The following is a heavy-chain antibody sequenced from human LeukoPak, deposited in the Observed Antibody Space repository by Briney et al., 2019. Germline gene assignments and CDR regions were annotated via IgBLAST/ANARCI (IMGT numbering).Heavy chain of an antibody. J-gene: IGHJ4*02. CDR1: GYTFTGYP. CDR3: ARVSPPRITGTSLHLGY. Sequence: GASVKVSCKASGYTFTGYPILWVRQAPGQGLEWMGIINPSGGSTSYAQKFQGRVTMTRDTSTSTVYMELSSLRSEDTAVYYCARVSPPRITGTSLHLGYWGQGTLVTVSS. CDR2: INPSGGST. D-gene: IGHD1-7*01. V-gene: IGHV1-46*01.